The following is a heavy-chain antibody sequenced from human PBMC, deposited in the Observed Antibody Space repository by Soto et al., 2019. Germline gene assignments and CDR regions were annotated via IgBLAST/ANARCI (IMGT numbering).Heavy chain of an antibody. V-gene: IGHV3-23*01. CDR2: ISGGGDTT. Sequence: EVQLLESGGGLVQPGGSLRLSCAASGVTLNNYAMTWVRQAPGKGLAWVSAISGGGDTTSYADSGKGRFTVSRDGSKNTLYLQMSSLRAEDTALYYCAKGRGGSGSLTPRVDFWGQGTLVTVSS. CDR3: AKGRGGSGSLTPRVDF. D-gene: IGHD3-10*01. CDR1: GVTLNNYA. J-gene: IGHJ4*02.